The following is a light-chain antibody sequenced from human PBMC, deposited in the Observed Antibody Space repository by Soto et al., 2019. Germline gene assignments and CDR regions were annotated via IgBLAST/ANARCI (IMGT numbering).Light chain of an antibody. CDR1: QSISFRY. CDR2: ASS. CDR3: QYYSSSPA. V-gene: IGKV3-20*01. Sequence: VLTQSPGTLSFSPGERATLSCRASQSISFRYLAWYQQRPGQAPRLLIYASSSRATGIPDRFSGSGSGTVFTLTVSRLEPEDFAVYYCQYYSSSPAFGQGTKVEIK. J-gene: IGKJ1*01.